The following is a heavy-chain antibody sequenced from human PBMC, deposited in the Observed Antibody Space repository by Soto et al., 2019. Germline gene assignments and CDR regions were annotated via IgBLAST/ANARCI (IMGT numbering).Heavy chain of an antibody. CDR2: INHSGST. D-gene: IGHD5-18*01. CDR1: GGSFSGYY. V-gene: IGHV4-34*01. Sequence: QVQLQQWGAGLLKPSETLSLTCAVYGGSFSGYYWSWIRQPPGKGLEWIGEINHSGSTNYNPSLKSRVTISVDTSKYQFSLKLSSVTAADTAVYYCAREASIGTKIQLIPTWGQGTLVTVSS. J-gene: IGHJ5*02. CDR3: AREASIGTKIQLIPT.